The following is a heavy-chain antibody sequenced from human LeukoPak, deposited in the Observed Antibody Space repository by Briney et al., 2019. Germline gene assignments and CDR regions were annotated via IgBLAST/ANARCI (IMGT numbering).Heavy chain of an antibody. D-gene: IGHD3-16*01. J-gene: IGHJ4*02. Sequence: GGSLRLSCAASGFTFSSYEMNWVRQAPGKGLEWVSYISSSGSTIYYADSVKGRFTISRDNAKNSVYLQMNSLRVEDTAVYFCARDYIGGWNDHWGQGTLVTVSS. CDR1: GFTFSSYE. CDR3: ARDYIGGWNDH. V-gene: IGHV3-48*03. CDR2: ISSSGSTI.